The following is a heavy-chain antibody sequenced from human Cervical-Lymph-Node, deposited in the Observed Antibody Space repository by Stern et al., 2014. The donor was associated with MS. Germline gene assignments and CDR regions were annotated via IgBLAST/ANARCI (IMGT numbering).Heavy chain of an antibody. Sequence: QVQLVQSGPGLVKPSQTLSLTCTVSGGSISSSGYYWSWIRQPPDKGLEWLGRIHDSGSTYYNPSLKSRVTISMDTAQNQFSLKLPSVTAADTAVYYCATTRWDLFTWNWFDPWGQGTLVTVSS. V-gene: IGHV4-61*02. CDR2: IHDSGST. CDR1: GGSISSSGYY. J-gene: IGHJ5*02. CDR3: ATTRWDLFTWNWFDP. D-gene: IGHD1-26*01.